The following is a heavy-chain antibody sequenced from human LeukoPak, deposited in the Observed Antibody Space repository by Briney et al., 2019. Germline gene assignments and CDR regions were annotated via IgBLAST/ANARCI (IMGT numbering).Heavy chain of an antibody. J-gene: IGHJ4*02. CDR1: GFTFSSYS. V-gene: IGHV3-30*09. D-gene: IGHD3-3*01. Sequence: GGSLRLSCAASGFTFSSYSMHWVRQAPGKGLEWVAVISYDGNNEHYADSVKGRFAISRDNAKNSLYLQMNSLRAEDTAVYYCARDQKALRFLEWLQPSHSDYWGQGTLVTVSS. CDR3: ARDQKALRFLEWLQPSHSDY. CDR2: ISYDGNNE.